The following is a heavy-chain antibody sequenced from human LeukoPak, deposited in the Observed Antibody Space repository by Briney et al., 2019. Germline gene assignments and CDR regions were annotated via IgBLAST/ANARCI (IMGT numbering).Heavy chain of an antibody. CDR2: INPSGGNT. CDR3: ARDQVIVVVPVGSSRVPSPVDLNYYFYGMDV. Sequence: AASVKVSCKASGYTFTHYYMHWVRQAPGQGLEWLGVINPSGGNTTSAQKFQGRVTMTRDTSTNTVYMELSSLRSEGTAVYYCARDQVIVVVPVGSSRVPSPVDLNYYFYGMDVWGQGTTVTVSS. V-gene: IGHV1-46*01. J-gene: IGHJ6*02. D-gene: IGHD2-2*01. CDR1: GYTFTHYY.